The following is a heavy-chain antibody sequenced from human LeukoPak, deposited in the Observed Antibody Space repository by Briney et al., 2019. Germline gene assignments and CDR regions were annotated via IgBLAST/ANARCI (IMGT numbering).Heavy chain of an antibody. V-gene: IGHV3-21*01. D-gene: IGHD2-2*01. Sequence: GGSLRLSCAASGFTFSSYSMNWVRQAPGKGLEWVSSISSSSSYIYYADSVKGRFTISRDNAKNTLYLQMNSLRAEDTAVYYCARGVGYCSSTSCYWWFDPWGQGTLVTVSS. CDR2: ISSSSSYI. CDR3: ARGVGYCSSTSCYWWFDP. J-gene: IGHJ5*02. CDR1: GFTFSSYS.